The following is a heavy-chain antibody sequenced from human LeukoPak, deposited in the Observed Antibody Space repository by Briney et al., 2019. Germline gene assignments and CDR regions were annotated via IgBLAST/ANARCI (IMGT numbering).Heavy chain of an antibody. V-gene: IGHV4-59*12. CDR1: GGSISNYY. Sequence: PSETLSLTCTVSGGSISNYYWSWIRQPPGKGLQWIGYIYHDGSTNYNPSLKSRVTISVDTSTNQFSLKVSSVTAADTAMYYCARPVRGPWGQGTLVTVSS. CDR2: IYHDGST. CDR3: ARPVRGP. J-gene: IGHJ5*02.